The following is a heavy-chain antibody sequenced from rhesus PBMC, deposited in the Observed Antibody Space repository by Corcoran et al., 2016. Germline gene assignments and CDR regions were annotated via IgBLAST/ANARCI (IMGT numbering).Heavy chain of an antibody. J-gene: IGHJ4*01. CDR2: ISGSSGST. V-gene: IGHV4-65*01. CDR3: ASRIAAPFDY. Sequence: QVQLQESGPGLVKPSETLTLTCAVSGGSISSSNWWSWIRQPPGKGLEWIGNISGSSGSTYFHPSLKCGVTISPEPSRNQFSRKLSSVTAADTAVYYCASRIAAPFDYWGQGGLVTVSS. D-gene: IGHD6-31*01. CDR1: GGSISSSNW.